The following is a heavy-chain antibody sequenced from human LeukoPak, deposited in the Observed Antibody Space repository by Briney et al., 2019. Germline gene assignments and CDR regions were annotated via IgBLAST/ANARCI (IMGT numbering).Heavy chain of an antibody. CDR3: ARRAPGKLAADY. CDR1: GGTFSSYA. J-gene: IGHJ4*02. V-gene: IGHV1-18*01. Sequence: GASVKVSCKASGGTFSSYAISWVRQAPGQGLEWMGWSGPYNGNTNYAQKFQDRITMTTDTSTSTAYMELRSLRPDDTAMYYCARRAPGKLAADYWGQGTLVTVSS. D-gene: IGHD1-1*01. CDR2: SGPYNGNT.